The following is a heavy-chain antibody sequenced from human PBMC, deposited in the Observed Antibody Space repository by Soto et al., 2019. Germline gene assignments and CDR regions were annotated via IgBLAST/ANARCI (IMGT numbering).Heavy chain of an antibody. J-gene: IGHJ6*03. V-gene: IGHV4-34*01. CDR2: INHSGST. D-gene: IGHD2-15*01. CDR1: GGSFSGYY. Sequence: QVQLQQWGAGLLKPSETLSLTCAVYGGSFSGYYWSWMRQPAGKGLEWIGEINHSGSTNYNPSLKSRVTISVDTSKNQFSRTLSSVTAADTAVYYCARGGRTRGSRGPQKNYYYYYMDVWGKGTTVTVSS. CDR3: ARGGRTRGSRGPQKNYYYYYMDV.